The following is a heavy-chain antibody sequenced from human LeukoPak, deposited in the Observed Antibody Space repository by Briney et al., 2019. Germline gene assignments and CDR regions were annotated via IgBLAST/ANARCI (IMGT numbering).Heavy chain of an antibody. J-gene: IGHJ4*02. CDR2: ISSSSRDI. CDR3: VREAAATLFDY. D-gene: IGHD1-26*01. V-gene: IGHV3-21*01. Sequence: PGGSLRLSYAASGFTFSSYGMHWVRQAPGKGLEWVAAISSSSRDIFYADSVKGRFSISRDNTQNSLSLQMSSLKAEDTAVYYCVREAAATLFDYWGQGTLVTVSS. CDR1: GFTFSSYG.